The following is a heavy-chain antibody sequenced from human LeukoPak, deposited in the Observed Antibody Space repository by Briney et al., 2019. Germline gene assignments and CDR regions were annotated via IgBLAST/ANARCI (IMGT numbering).Heavy chain of an antibody. CDR2: ISGRGGSP. J-gene: IGHJ4*02. CDR1: GFTFSSFS. Sequence: GGSLSLSCVASGFTFSSFSMIWVRQPPGKGLEWVSAISGRGGSPYYADSVKGRFTISRDNSNNTLYLQMNSLRVDDTAVYFCAKDRGYWGQGTLVTVSP. CDR3: AKDRGY. V-gene: IGHV3-23*01.